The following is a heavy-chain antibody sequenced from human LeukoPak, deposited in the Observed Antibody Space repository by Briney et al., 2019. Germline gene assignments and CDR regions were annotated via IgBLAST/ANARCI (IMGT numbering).Heavy chain of an antibody. D-gene: IGHD3-10*01. CDR1: GFTFSTYA. J-gene: IGHJ4*02. CDR3: AKNLFGSGKFGYFDY. V-gene: IGHV3-23*01. Sequence: GGSLRLSCAASGFTFSTYAMTWVRQAPGKGLEWVSSISTSGGTTYYADSVKGRFTISRDSSKNTLYLQMNSLRAEDTAVYYCAKNLFGSGKFGYFDYWAQEPLVTVSS. CDR2: ISTSGGTT.